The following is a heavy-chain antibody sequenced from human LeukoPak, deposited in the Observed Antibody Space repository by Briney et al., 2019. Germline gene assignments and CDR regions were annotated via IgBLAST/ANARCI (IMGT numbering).Heavy chain of an antibody. CDR1: GGSISSSSYY. V-gene: IGHV4-39*07. Sequence: PSETLSLTCTVSGGSISSSSYYWGWIRQPPGKGLEWVGSIYYSGSTYYNPSLKSRVTISVDTSKNQFSLKLSSVTAADTAVYYCARDSGYSYGGTRLDYWGQGTLVTVSS. D-gene: IGHD5-18*01. J-gene: IGHJ4*02. CDR3: ARDSGYSYGGTRLDY. CDR2: IYYSGST.